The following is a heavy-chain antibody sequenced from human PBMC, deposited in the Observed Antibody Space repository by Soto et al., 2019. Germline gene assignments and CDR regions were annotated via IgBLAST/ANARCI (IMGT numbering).Heavy chain of an antibody. Sequence: QITLKESGPTLVKPTQTLTLTCTFSGFSLSTSGVGVGWIRQPPGKALEWLALIYWDDDKRYSPSLKSRLTITKDTSKHQVVRTMTNMDPVDTATYYCAHTLYGSGSYYSGVDAFDIWGQGTMVTVSS. CDR2: IYWDDDK. V-gene: IGHV2-5*02. D-gene: IGHD3-10*01. CDR3: AHTLYGSGSYYSGVDAFDI. J-gene: IGHJ3*02. CDR1: GFSLSTSGVG.